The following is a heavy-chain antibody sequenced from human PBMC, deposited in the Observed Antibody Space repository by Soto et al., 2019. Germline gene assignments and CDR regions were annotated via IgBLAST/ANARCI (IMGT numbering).Heavy chain of an antibody. J-gene: IGHJ4*02. CDR2: INHSGST. V-gene: IGHV4-34*01. D-gene: IGHD2-8*01. Sequence: SETLSLTCAVYGGSFSGYYWSWIRQPPGKGLEWIGEINHSGSTNYNPSLKSRVTISVDTSKNQFSLKLSSVTAADTAVYYCARGGVVLMVYAIRSGFDYWGQGTLVTVSS. CDR1: GGSFSGYY. CDR3: ARGGVVLMVYAIRSGFDY.